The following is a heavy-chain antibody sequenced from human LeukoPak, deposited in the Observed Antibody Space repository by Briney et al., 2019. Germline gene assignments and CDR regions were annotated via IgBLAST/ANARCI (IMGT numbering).Heavy chain of an antibody. Sequence: GGSLRLSCTASGFTLSSYEMSWIRQAPGKGLEWVSSIDYSGGDTHYADSVKGRFTISRDNSKNTLYLQMNSLRAEDTAVYYCAVINSLIDYYYYMDVWGKGTTVTISS. CDR1: GFTLSSYE. CDR3: AVINSLIDYYYYMDV. V-gene: IGHV3-23*01. D-gene: IGHD2-21*01. CDR2: IDYSGGDT. J-gene: IGHJ6*03.